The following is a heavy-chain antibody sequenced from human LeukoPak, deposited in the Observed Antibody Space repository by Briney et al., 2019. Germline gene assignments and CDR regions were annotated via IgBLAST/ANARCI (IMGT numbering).Heavy chain of an antibody. CDR1: GGSISSYY. D-gene: IGHD3-9*01. V-gene: IGHV4-59*01. CDR2: IYYSGST. J-gene: IGHJ6*03. Sequence: SETLSLTCTVSGGSISSYYWSWIRQPPGKGPEWIGYIYYSGSTNYNPSLKSRVTISVDTSKNQFSLKLSSVTAADTAVYYCARSDYDILTGYPQGGSYYYYYMDVWGKGTTVTISS. CDR3: ARSDYDILTGYPQGGSYYYYYMDV.